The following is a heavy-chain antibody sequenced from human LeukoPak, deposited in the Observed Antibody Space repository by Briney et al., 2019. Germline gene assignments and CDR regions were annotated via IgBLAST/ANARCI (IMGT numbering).Heavy chain of an antibody. V-gene: IGHV5-51*01. Sequence: GESLKISCTGSGYSFTNYWIGLVRQMPGKGLEWMGIIYPDDSDTRYRPSFQGQVTISADKSIATAYLQWSSLKASDTAMYYCARLQYSNGYVDYWGQGTLVTVSS. J-gene: IGHJ4*02. D-gene: IGHD5-18*01. CDR3: ARLQYSNGYVDY. CDR2: IYPDDSDT. CDR1: GYSFTNYW.